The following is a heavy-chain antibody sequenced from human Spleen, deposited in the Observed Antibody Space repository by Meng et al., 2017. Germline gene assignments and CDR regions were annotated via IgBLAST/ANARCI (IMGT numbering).Heavy chain of an antibody. CDR3: ARGPTTMAHDFDY. CDR2: INHSGST. Sequence: LQQWGAGLLKPSETLALTSVVSGGSFSDYYWSWIRQPPGKGLEWIGEINHSGSTNYNPSLESRATISVDTSQNNLSLKLSSVTAADSAVYYCARGPTTMAHDFDYWGQGTLVTVSS. V-gene: IGHV4-34*01. J-gene: IGHJ4*02. D-gene: IGHD4-11*01. CDR1: GGSFSDYY.